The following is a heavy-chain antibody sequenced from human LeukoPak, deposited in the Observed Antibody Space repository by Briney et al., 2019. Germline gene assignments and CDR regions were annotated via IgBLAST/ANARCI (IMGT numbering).Heavy chain of an antibody. Sequence: PGRSLRLSCAASGFTFSNYGMHWVRQAPGKGLEWVAVIWYDGINKYYADSVKGRFTISRDNSKNTLYLQMNSLRAEDTAVYYCARGGSPPEALGDTFDVWGHGTLVTVSS. CDR3: ARGGSPPEALGDTFDV. CDR1: GFTFSNYG. CDR2: IWYDGINK. J-gene: IGHJ3*01. V-gene: IGHV3-33*01. D-gene: IGHD1-26*01.